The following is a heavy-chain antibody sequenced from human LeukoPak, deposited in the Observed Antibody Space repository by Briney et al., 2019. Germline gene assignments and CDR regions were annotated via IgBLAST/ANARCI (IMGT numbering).Heavy chain of an antibody. CDR3: ARGYCSGGSCYSVLWFDP. V-gene: IGHV1-18*01. CDR1: GYTFTSYG. Sequence: ASVKVSCKASGYTFTSYGISWVRQAPGQGLEWMGWISAYNGNTNYAQKLQGRVTMTTDTSTSTAYMELRSLRSDDTAVYYCARGYCSGGSCYSVLWFDPWGQGTLVNVSS. D-gene: IGHD2-15*01. CDR2: ISAYNGNT. J-gene: IGHJ5*02.